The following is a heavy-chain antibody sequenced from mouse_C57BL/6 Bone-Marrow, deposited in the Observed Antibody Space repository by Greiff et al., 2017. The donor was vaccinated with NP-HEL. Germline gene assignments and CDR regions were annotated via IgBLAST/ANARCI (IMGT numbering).Heavy chain of an antibody. CDR3: ARLGNLLWNYYAMDY. V-gene: IGHV1-78*01. D-gene: IGHD2-1*01. J-gene: IGHJ4*01. Sequence: QVQLQQSDAELVKPGASVKISCKVSGYTFTDHTIHWMKQRPEQGLEWIGYIYPRDGSTKYNEQFKGKATLTADKSSSTAYMQLNSLTSEDSAVYFCARLGNLLWNYYAMDYWGQGTSVTVSS. CDR1: GYTFTDHT. CDR2: IYPRDGST.